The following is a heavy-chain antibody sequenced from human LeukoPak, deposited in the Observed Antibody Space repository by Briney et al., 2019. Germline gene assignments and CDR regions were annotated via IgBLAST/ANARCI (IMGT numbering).Heavy chain of an antibody. CDR2: INTNTGNP. CDR1: GYTFTSNA. Sequence: ASVKVSCKASGYTFTSNAMNWVRQAPGQGLEWMGWINTNTGNPTYAQGFTGRFVFSLDTSVSTAYLQISSLKAEGTAVYYCARPGWELLSLWGDAFDIWGQGTMVTVSS. J-gene: IGHJ3*02. D-gene: IGHD1-26*01. CDR3: ARPGWELLSLWGDAFDI. V-gene: IGHV7-4-1*02.